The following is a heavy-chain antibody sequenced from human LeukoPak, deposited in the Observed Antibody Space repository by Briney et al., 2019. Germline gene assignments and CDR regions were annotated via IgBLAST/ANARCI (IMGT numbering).Heavy chain of an antibody. Sequence: PGGSLRLSCAASGFTVSSNYMSWVRQAPGKGLEWVSVIYSGGSTYYADSVKGRFTISRDNSKNTLYLQMNSLRAEDTAVYYCASFSRFGELFRYFDYWGQGTLVTVSS. CDR3: ASFSRFGELFRYFDY. CDR1: GFTVSSNY. V-gene: IGHV3-53*01. D-gene: IGHD3-10*01. J-gene: IGHJ4*02. CDR2: IYSGGST.